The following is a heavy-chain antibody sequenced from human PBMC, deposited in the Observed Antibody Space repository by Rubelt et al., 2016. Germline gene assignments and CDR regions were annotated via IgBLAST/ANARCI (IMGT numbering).Heavy chain of an antibody. CDR2: IYPGDSDT. D-gene: IGHD5-24*01. CDR1: GYSFTSHW. Sequence: EVQLVQSGAEVKKPGESLKISCKGSGYSFTSHWIGWVRQMPGKSLAWMGIIYPGDSDTRYSPTFQGQVTISADKSISTAYLQWSSLKASDTAMYYWARPHDGYNFGYFDYWGQGTLVTVSS. V-gene: IGHV5-51*01. J-gene: IGHJ4*02. CDR3: ARPHDGYNFGYFDY.